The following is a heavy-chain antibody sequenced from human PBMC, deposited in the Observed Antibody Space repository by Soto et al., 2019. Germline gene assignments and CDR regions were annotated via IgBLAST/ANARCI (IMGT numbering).Heavy chain of an antibody. V-gene: IGHV3-23*01. D-gene: IGHD2-15*01. J-gene: IGHJ6*03. CDR2: ISGSGGST. CDR3: AKRAYCSGGSCYPETYYYYYMDV. Sequence: GGSLRLSCAASGFTFSSYAMSWVRQAPGKGLEWVSAISGSGGSTYYADSVKGRFTISRDNSKNTLYLQMNSLRAEDTAVYYCAKRAYCSGGSCYPETYYYYYMDVWGKGTTVTVSS. CDR1: GFTFSSYA.